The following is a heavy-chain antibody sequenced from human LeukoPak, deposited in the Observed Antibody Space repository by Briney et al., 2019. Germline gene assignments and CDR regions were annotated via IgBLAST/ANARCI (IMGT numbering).Heavy chain of an antibody. V-gene: IGHV3-66*01. J-gene: IGHJ4*02. CDR3: ARDQGGYSYGDLDY. CDR1: GFTVSSXX. Sequence: SGFTVSSXXXXXXXXXXGKXXXXXSVIYSGGSTYYADSVKGRFTISRDNSKNTLYLQMNSLRAEDTAVYYCARDQGGYSYGDLDYWGQGTLVTVSS. CDR2: IYSGGST. D-gene: IGHD5-18*01.